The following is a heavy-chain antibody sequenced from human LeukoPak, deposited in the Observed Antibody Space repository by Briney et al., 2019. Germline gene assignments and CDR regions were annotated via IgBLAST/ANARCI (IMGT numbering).Heavy chain of an antibody. Sequence: ASVKVSCKASGGTFSSYAISWVRQAPGQGLEWMGWINPNSGGTNYAQKFQGRVTMTRDTSISTAYMELSRLRSDDTAVYYCARGPTLPLYYYYYMDVWGKGTTVTVSS. CDR3: ARGPTLPLYYYYYMDV. CDR1: GGTFSSYA. J-gene: IGHJ6*03. CDR2: INPNSGGT. V-gene: IGHV1-2*02.